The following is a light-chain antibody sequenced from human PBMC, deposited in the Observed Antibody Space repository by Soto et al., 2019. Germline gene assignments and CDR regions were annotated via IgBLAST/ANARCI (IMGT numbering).Light chain of an antibody. CDR2: GAS. V-gene: IGKV3-20*01. CDR3: QQYGSSGT. Sequence: EIVLTQSPATLSLSPGERATLSCRASQSVSSRFLAWYQQKPGQAPRLLMYGASNRATGIPDRFSGSGSGTDFTLTISRLEPEDFAVYYCQQYGSSGTFGQGTKVDIK. CDR1: QSVSSRF. J-gene: IGKJ1*01.